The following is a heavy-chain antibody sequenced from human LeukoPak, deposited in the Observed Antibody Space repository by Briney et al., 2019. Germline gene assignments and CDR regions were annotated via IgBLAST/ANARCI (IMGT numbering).Heavy chain of an antibody. D-gene: IGHD2-15*01. CDR2: ISAYNGNT. V-gene: IGHV1-18*01. J-gene: IGHJ4*02. CDR3: ARDPRRSGEAYFDY. CDR1: GYTFTSYG. Sequence: AAVNVSCKASGYTFTSYGISRVRQAPGQGLEWMGWISAYNGNTNYAQKLQGRVTMTTDTSTSTAYMELRSLRADDTAVYYCARDPRRSGEAYFDYWGQGTLVTVSS.